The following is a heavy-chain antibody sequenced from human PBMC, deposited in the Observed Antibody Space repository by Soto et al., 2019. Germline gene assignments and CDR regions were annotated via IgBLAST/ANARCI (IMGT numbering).Heavy chain of an antibody. J-gene: IGHJ4*02. CDR3: AREASAVISLDY. CDR2: FNPNSGDT. CDR1: GYTFTAYS. Sequence: ASVKVSFKASGYTFTAYSMHWVRQAPGQGLEWVGWFNPNSGDTIYAQKFQGRVTLTRDTSIGTAYMELYNLTSDDTAVYYCAREASAVISLDYWGQGTLVTVSS. D-gene: IGHD6-19*01. V-gene: IGHV1-2*02.